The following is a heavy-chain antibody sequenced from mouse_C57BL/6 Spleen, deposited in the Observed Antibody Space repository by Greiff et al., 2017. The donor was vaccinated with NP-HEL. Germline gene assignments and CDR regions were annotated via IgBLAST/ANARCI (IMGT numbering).Heavy chain of an antibody. J-gene: IGHJ3*01. CDR3: ARDGSSYGFAY. D-gene: IGHD1-1*01. CDR2: ISSGSSTI. V-gene: IGHV5-17*01. Sequence: EVKLQESGGGLVKPGGSLKLSCAASGFTFSDYGMHWVRQAPEKGLEWVAYISSGSSTIYYADTVKGRFTISRDNAKNTLFLQMTSLRSEDTAMYYCARDGSSYGFAYWGQGTLVTVSA. CDR1: GFTFSDYG.